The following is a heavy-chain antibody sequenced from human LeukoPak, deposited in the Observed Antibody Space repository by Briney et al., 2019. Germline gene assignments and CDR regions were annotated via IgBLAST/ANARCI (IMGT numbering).Heavy chain of an antibody. CDR1: GFTFTSSA. J-gene: IGHJ6*02. V-gene: IGHV1-58*02. Sequence: ASVKVSRKASGFTFTSSAMQWVRQARGQRLVWIGWIVVGSGNTNYAQKFQERVTITRDMSTSTAYMELSSLRSEDTAVYYCAASYSGSYYFGFYYYYGMDVWGQGTTVTVSS. D-gene: IGHD1-26*01. CDR2: IVVGSGNT. CDR3: AASYSGSYYFGFYYYYGMDV.